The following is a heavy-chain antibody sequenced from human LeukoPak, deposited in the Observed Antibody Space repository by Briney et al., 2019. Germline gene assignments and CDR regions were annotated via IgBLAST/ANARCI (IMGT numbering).Heavy chain of an antibody. J-gene: IGHJ4*02. CDR2: ISGSGGST. Sequence: GGSLRLSCAASGFTFSSYAMSWVRQAPGKGLEWVSAISGSGGSTYYADSVKGRFTISRDNSKNTLYLQMNSLRAEDTAVYYCAKGYDFWSGYPLRSPFDYWGQGTLVTVSS. V-gene: IGHV3-23*01. D-gene: IGHD3-3*01. CDR1: GFTFSSYA. CDR3: AKGYDFWSGYPLRSPFDY.